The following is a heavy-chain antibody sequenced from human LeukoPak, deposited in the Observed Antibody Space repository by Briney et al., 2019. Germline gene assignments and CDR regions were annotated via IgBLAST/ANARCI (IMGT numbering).Heavy chain of an antibody. D-gene: IGHD6-13*01. CDR1: DDSITMYY. Sequence: SETLSLTCSVSDDSITMYYWTWIRQPPGKGLEWIGRIYTSGSPNYNPSLKSRVTMSVDTSKNQFSLKLSSVTAADTAVYYCARLTSSWYQDWYFDLWGRGTLVTVSS. J-gene: IGHJ2*01. V-gene: IGHV4-4*07. CDR2: IYTSGSP. CDR3: ARLTSSWYQDWYFDL.